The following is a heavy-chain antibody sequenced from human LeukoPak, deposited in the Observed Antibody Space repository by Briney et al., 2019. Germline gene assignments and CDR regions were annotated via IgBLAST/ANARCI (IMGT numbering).Heavy chain of an antibody. CDR1: GGSISSSSYY. V-gene: IGHV4-39*01. Sequence: PSETLSLTCTVSGGSISSSSYYWGWIRQPPGKGLEWIGSIYYSGSTYYNPSLKSRVTISVDTSKNQLSLKLSSVTAADTAVYYCARLCGGDCYSLFDYWGQGTLVTVSS. CDR3: ARLCGGDCYSLFDY. D-gene: IGHD2-21*01. J-gene: IGHJ4*02. CDR2: IYYSGST.